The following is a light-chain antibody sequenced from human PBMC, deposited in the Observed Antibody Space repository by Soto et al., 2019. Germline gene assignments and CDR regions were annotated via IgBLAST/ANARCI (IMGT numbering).Light chain of an antibody. V-gene: IGKV3-11*01. CDR1: QIFRGL. J-gene: IGKJ5*01. CDR2: DAY. CDR3: QQRHMWPIT. Sequence: EVVLTQSPVTRSLSPGERATLSCRASQIFRGLLAWYQQKPGQAPRLLIYDAYNRATGIPPRFSGSGSGTDFTLTISSLEPEDSAVYYCQQRHMWPITFGQGTRLEIK.